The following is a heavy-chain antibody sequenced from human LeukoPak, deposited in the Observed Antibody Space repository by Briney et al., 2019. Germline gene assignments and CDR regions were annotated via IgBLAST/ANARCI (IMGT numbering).Heavy chain of an antibody. CDR3: ATYYYASGSSD. Sequence: PGGSLRLSCAASGFIFSDYSMSWIRQAPGKGLEWVSYISTHSTYTHYADSVRGRFTISRDNAKNSLYLQMNSLRAEDTAVYYCATYYYASGSSDWGQGTLVTASS. J-gene: IGHJ4*02. CDR2: ISTHSTYT. V-gene: IGHV3-11*03. D-gene: IGHD3-10*01. CDR1: GFIFSDYS.